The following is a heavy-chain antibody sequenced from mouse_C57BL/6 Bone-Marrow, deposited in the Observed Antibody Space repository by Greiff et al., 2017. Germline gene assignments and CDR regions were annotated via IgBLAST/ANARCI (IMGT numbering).Heavy chain of an antibody. CDR1: GYTFTSYW. D-gene: IGHD4-1*01. Sequence: QVQLQQPGAELVKPGASVKLSCTASGYTFTSYWMQWVKQRPGQGLEWIGEIDPSDSYTNYNQKFKGKATLTVDPSSSTAYMQLSSLTSEDSAVYYCASQTGTDFDYWGQGTTLTVSS. CDR2: IDPSDSYT. J-gene: IGHJ2*01. V-gene: IGHV1-50*01. CDR3: ASQTGTDFDY.